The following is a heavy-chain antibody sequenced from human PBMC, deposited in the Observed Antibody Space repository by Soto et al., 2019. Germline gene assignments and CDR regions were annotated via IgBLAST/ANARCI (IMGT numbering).Heavy chain of an antibody. Sequence: EVQLLESGGDLVQPGGSLRLSCDASGFTFDIYALSWVRQTPGKGLEWVAAISGSGDYTYYTDSVKGRFTISRDNSKNTLSLQMNNMTDEDTAIYYCAKVDRYSSGWSYYAPEYYYYPMDVWGQGTTVTVSS. CDR3: AKVDRYSSGWSYYAPEYYYYPMDV. CDR2: ISGSGDYT. CDR1: GFTFDIYA. J-gene: IGHJ6*02. V-gene: IGHV3-23*01. D-gene: IGHD6-19*01.